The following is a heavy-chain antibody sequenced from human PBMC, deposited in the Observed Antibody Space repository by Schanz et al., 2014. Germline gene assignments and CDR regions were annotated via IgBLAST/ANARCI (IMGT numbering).Heavy chain of an antibody. Sequence: VQLVESGGGVVQPGGSLRLSCVGSGYSFSDYDMYWIRQAPGKGLEWLAFLRSDGSRRDYADSVKGRFTISRDNSRNTLYLQMSRLRPEDTAVYYCAKDPPRGVRTPIKPTLDYWGQGTRVTVS. D-gene: IGHD3-10*01. CDR1: GYSFSDYD. J-gene: IGHJ4*02. CDR2: LRSDGSRR. CDR3: AKDPPRGVRTPIKPTLDY. V-gene: IGHV3-30*02.